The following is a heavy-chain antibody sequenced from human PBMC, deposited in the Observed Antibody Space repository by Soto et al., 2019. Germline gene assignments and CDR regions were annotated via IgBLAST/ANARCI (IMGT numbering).Heavy chain of an antibody. V-gene: IGHV4-39*02. CDR2: IYYRGTT. Sequence: SETLSLTCTVSGGSISSSSYYRGWIRRPPGKGLEWIGNIYYRGTTYYNPSLKSRVTISVDTSKNQFSLKLASVTAADTAVYYCARDYGDYQFDYWGQGTLVTVSS. CDR1: GGSISSSSYY. J-gene: IGHJ4*02. D-gene: IGHD4-17*01. CDR3: ARDYGDYQFDY.